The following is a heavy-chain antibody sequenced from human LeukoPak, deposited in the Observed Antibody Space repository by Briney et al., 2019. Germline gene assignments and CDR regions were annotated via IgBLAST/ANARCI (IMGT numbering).Heavy chain of an antibody. Sequence: SGTLFLTCTVSGESISGFYWTWIRQPPGKGLEWIGYIYYSGSTNYNPSLKSRVTISVDTSKNQFSLKLSSVTAADTAVYYCARGRWGYYYYYYMDVWGKGTTVTVSS. CDR1: GESISGFY. CDR3: ARGRWGYYYYYYMDV. V-gene: IGHV4-59*01. CDR2: IYYSGST. J-gene: IGHJ6*03. D-gene: IGHD3-16*01.